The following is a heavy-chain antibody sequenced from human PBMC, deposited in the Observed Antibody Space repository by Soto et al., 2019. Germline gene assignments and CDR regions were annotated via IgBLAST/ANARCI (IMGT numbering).Heavy chain of an antibody. Sequence: QVQLVQSGAEVKKPGSSVKVSCKASGGTFSNHAINWVRQAPGQGLAWRGRIIPIFTTTNYAQKFQGRVTVTADESTITSYMELSSLKHDDEAVYYCAREVAADGTFREDVFDIWGQGTMVTVSS. D-gene: IGHD6-13*01. CDR2: IIPIFTTT. V-gene: IGHV1-69*12. J-gene: IGHJ3*02. CDR3: AREVAADGTFREDVFDI. CDR1: GGTFSNHA.